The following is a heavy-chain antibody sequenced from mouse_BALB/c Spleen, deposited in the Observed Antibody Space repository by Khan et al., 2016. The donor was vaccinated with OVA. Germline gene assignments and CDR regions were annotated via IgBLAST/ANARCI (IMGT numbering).Heavy chain of an antibody. J-gene: IGHJ3*01. D-gene: IGHD2-12*01. CDR1: GYSISRDYA. CDR2: ISYSGTT. Sequence: EVKLLESRPGLVKPSQSLSLTCTFTGYSISRDYAWNWIRQFPGNKLEWMGYISYSGTTSYNPSLKCRFSISLDTFKNQFLLQLKSVNTEDTATYYCAMRRRYRGQGTL. CDR3: AMRRRY. V-gene: IGHV3-2*02.